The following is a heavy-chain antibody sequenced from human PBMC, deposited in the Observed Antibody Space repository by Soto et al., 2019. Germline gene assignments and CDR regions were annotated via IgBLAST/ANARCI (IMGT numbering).Heavy chain of an antibody. D-gene: IGHD3-9*01. CDR3: ARDVHYDILTGYYVKSWFDP. Sequence: GGSLRLSCAASGFTFSSYAMSWVRQAPGKGLEWVSSISSSSSYIYYADSVKGRFTISRDNAKNSLYLQMNSLRAEDTAVYYCARDVHYDILTGYYVKSWFDPWGQGTLVTVS. V-gene: IGHV3-21*01. CDR1: GFTFSSYA. J-gene: IGHJ5*02. CDR2: ISSSSSYI.